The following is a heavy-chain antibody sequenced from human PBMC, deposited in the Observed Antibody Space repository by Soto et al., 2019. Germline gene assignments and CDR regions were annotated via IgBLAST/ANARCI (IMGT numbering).Heavy chain of an antibody. D-gene: IGHD5-12*01. CDR3: ARGKVATIYYYYYMDV. Sequence: GGSLRLSCAASGFTVSSNYMSWVRQAPGKGLEWVSVIYSGGSTYYADSVKGRFTISRHNSKNTLYLQMNSLRAEDTAVYYCARGKVATIYYYYYMDVWGKGTTVTVS. CDR1: GFTVSSNY. CDR2: IYSGGST. J-gene: IGHJ6*03. V-gene: IGHV3-53*04.